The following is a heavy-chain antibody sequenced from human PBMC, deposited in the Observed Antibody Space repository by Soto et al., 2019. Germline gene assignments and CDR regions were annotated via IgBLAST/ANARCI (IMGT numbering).Heavy chain of an antibody. CDR2: IYYSGST. Sequence: QLQLQESGPGLVKPSETLSLTCTVSGGSISSSSYYWGWIRQPPGKGLEWIGSIYYSGSTYYNPSLKSRVTISVDTSKNQFSLKLSSVTAADTAVYYCARQVYYYGSGRGRAAYYFDYWGQGTLVTVSS. J-gene: IGHJ4*02. D-gene: IGHD3-10*01. V-gene: IGHV4-39*01. CDR3: ARQVYYYGSGRGRAAYYFDY. CDR1: GGSISSSSYY.